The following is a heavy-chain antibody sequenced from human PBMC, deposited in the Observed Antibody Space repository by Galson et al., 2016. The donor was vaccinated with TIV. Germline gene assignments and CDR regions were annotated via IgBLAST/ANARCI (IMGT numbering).Heavy chain of an antibody. CDR3: AKDGDDNSFVHPFNYFLDV. CDR2: IGTVGDS. Sequence: SLRLSCAASGFTFSTHDMHWVRQATGKGLEWVSAIGTVGDSFYPDSVKGRFSISRENATNTLYLQMNNLRATDTAVFYCAKDGDDNSFVHPFNYFLDVWGKGTTVIVSS. CDR1: GFTFSTHD. D-gene: IGHD3-9*01. V-gene: IGHV3-13*01. J-gene: IGHJ6*04.